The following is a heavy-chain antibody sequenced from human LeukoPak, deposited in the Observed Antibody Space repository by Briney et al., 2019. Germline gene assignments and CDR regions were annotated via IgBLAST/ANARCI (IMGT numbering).Heavy chain of an antibody. CDR1: GASLARDMYH. Sequence: PSETLSLTCTVSGASLARDMYHWGWVPQSPGKGLGWLGTIYYDGSTFYSPSSKSRVTISINASKKQPSLNLASVPAADTAVYYCATDGQCLPLSPPFDYWGQGTLVTVSS. D-gene: IGHD5/OR15-5a*01. V-gene: IGHV4-39*02. CDR2: IYYDGST. J-gene: IGHJ4*02. CDR3: ATDGQCLPLSPPFDY.